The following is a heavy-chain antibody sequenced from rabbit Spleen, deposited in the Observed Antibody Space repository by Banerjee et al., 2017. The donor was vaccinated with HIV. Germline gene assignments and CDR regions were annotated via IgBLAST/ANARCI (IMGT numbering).Heavy chain of an antibody. CDR2: IDVSKRGTT. V-gene: IGHV1S45*01. D-gene: IGHD4-2*01. CDR1: GLDFSSSYW. CDR3: ARDGAGREDFNL. Sequence: QEQLVESGGGLVQPGASLTLTCTASGLDFSSSYWMCWVRQAPGKGLEWIACIDVSKRGTTYYASWAKGRFIVSKTSSTTVTLQLTSLTAADTATYFCARDGAGREDFNLWGPGTLVTVS. J-gene: IGHJ4*01.